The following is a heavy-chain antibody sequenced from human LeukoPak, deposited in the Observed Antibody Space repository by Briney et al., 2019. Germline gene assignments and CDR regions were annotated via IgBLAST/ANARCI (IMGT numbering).Heavy chain of an antibody. D-gene: IGHD6-13*01. CDR2: IYYSGST. J-gene: IGHJ4*02. Sequence: SETLSLTCTVSGGAISSYYWSWIRQPPGKGLEWIGYIYYSGSTNYNPSLKSRVTISVDTSKHQFSLKLSSVTAADTAVYYCASQLYSSSPFCWGQGTLVTVSS. CDR1: GGAISSYY. CDR3: ASQLYSSSPFC. V-gene: IGHV4-59*01.